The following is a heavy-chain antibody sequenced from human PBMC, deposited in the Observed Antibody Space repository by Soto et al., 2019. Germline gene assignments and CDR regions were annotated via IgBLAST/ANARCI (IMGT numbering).Heavy chain of an antibody. D-gene: IGHD6-19*01. V-gene: IGHV4-31*03. J-gene: IGHJ4*02. Sequence: QVQLQESGPELVKSSQTLSLTCTVSNGSISTNGHYWTWIRQRPGKGLEWIAYIYYTGNSYYNPSLQSRLTISIDTSKNQFSLTLRSVTAADTAVYYSAREQWGFDSWGQGTLVTVSS. CDR1: NGSISTNGHY. CDR3: AREQWGFDS. CDR2: IYYTGNS.